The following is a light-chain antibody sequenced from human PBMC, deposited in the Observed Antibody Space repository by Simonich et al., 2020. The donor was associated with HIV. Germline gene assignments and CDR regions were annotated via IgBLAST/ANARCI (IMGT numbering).Light chain of an antibody. CDR2: AAS. J-gene: IGKJ1*01. CDR3: QQYNRYWT. Sequence: DIQMTQSPSSVSASVGDRVTITCRASQGISSWLAWYQQRPGKAPKLLMYAASSLQSGVPSRFSGSGAGTEFTLTISSLQPDDFATYYCQQYNRYWTFGQGTKVEIK. CDR1: QGISSW. V-gene: IGKV1D-16*01.